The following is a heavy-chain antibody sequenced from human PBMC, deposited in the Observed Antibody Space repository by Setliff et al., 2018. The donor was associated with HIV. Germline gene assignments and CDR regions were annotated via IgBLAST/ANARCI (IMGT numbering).Heavy chain of an antibody. V-gene: IGHV4-34*01. CDR3: ARVIGWNDAGDC. CDR1: GGSFIGYH. J-gene: IGHJ4*02. Sequence: SETLSLTCRVSGGSFIGYHWSWVRHSPEKGLQWIGEISHGGTTKYNPSLKSLFGMSADTSKSEFSLKMTSVTAADTAVYYCARVIGWNDAGDCWGQGTLVTVSS. D-gene: IGHD1-1*01. CDR2: ISHGGTT.